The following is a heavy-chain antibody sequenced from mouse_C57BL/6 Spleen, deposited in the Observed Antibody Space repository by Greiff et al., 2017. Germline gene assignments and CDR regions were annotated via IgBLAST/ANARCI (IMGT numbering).Heavy chain of an antibody. D-gene: IGHD6-1*01. CDR1: GFTFSDYY. CDR3: ARDEEGAMDY. J-gene: IGHJ4*01. CDR2: INYDGSST. Sequence: EVNVVESEGGLVQPGSSMKLSCTASGFTFSDYYMAWVRPVPEKGLEWVANINYDGSSTYYLDSLKSRFIISRDNAKNILYLQMSSLKSEDTAPYYCARDEEGAMDYWGQGTSVTVSS. V-gene: IGHV5-16*01.